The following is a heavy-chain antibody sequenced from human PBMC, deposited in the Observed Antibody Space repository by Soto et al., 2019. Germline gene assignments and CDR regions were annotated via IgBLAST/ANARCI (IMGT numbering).Heavy chain of an antibody. D-gene: IGHD2-15*01. Sequence: GASVKVSCKASGGTFSSYAISWVRQAPGQGLEWMGGIIPIFGTTNYAQKFQGRVTITVDESTSTAYMELNSLRYEDTAVYYCARDKGYCSDTSCPDFDYWGQGTLVTVSS. V-gene: IGHV1-69*13. J-gene: IGHJ4*02. CDR3: ARDKGYCSDTSCPDFDY. CDR2: IIPIFGTT. CDR1: GGTFSSYA.